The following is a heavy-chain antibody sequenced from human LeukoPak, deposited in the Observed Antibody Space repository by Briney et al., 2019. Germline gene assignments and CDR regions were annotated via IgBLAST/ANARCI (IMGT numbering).Heavy chain of an antibody. J-gene: IGHJ6*03. CDR1: GGSIRSDY. V-gene: IGHV4-4*07. CDR2: IYTYGIT. Sequence: SETLSLTCTVSGGSIRSDYWTWIRQPAGKGLDWIGRIYTYGITNYNPSLHSRVTLSIDTSKNQFSLKVPSVPAADTAVYYCARLTSSYYMDVWGKGTTVIVS. D-gene: IGHD2-2*01. CDR3: ARLTSSYYMDV.